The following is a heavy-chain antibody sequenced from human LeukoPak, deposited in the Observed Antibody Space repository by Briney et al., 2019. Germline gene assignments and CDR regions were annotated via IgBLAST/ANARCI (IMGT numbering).Heavy chain of an antibody. Sequence: GGSLRLSCAASGFTFSSYAMSWVRQAPGKGLEGVSAISGSGGSTYYADSVKGRFTISRDNSKNTLYLQMNSLRAEDTAVYYCAKDLGYSYGFYFDYWGQGTLVTVSS. CDR1: GFTFSSYA. CDR3: AKDLGYSYGFYFDY. CDR2: ISGSGGST. J-gene: IGHJ4*02. V-gene: IGHV3-23*01. D-gene: IGHD5-18*01.